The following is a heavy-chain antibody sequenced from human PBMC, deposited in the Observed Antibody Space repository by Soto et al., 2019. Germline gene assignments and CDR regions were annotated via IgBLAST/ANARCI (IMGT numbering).Heavy chain of an antibody. J-gene: IGHJ6*03. CDR2: IWNDGSNK. CDR1: GFTFSSYG. CDR3: ARGGGGLDIVVVPASYYYYYYYMDV. V-gene: IGHV3-33*01. D-gene: IGHD2-2*03. Sequence: QVQLVESGGGVVQPGRSLRLSCAASGFTFSSYGMHWVRQAPGKGLEWVAVIWNDGSNKYYADSVKGRFTISRDNSKNTLYLQRNSLRAEGRAVYYGARGGGGLDIVVVPASYYYYYYYMDVWGKGTTVTVSS.